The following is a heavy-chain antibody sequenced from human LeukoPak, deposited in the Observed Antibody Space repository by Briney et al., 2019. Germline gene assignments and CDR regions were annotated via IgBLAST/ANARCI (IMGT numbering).Heavy chain of an antibody. V-gene: IGHV4-59*01. CDR1: GGSISSYY. CDR2: IYYSGST. Sequence: SETLSLTCTVSGGSISSYYWSWIRQPPGKGLEWIGYIYYSGSTNYNPSLKSRVTISVDTSKNQFSLKLSSVTAADTAVYYCAREGSSGWFPLDYWGQGTLVTVSS. CDR3: AREGSSGWFPLDY. D-gene: IGHD6-19*01. J-gene: IGHJ4*02.